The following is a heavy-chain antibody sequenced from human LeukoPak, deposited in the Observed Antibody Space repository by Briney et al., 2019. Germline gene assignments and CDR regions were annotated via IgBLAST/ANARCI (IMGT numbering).Heavy chain of an antibody. CDR2: IGTAGDT. CDR1: GFTFSNHA. D-gene: IGHD1-26*01. J-gene: IGHJ4*02. V-gene: IGHV3-13*01. CDR3: VRQQTPHGNFDC. Sequence: PGGSLRLSCATSGFTFSNHAMHWVRQASGKGLEWVSAIGTAGDTLYPGSVKGRFTISGENAKNSLSLQMNSLRAEDTAVYYCVRQQTPHGNFDCWGQGTLVTVSS.